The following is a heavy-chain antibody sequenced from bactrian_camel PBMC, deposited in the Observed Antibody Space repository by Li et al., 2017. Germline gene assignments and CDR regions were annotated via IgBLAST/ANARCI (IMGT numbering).Heavy chain of an antibody. CDR3: AAAWWCGARWTQAATYNF. CDR2: IYSGSGGDGT. D-gene: IGHD3*01. J-gene: IGHJ4*01. V-gene: IGHV3S1*01. Sequence: HVQLVESGGGSVQPGGSLRLSCAASGYTYSSNCMGWFRQAPGKEREGVAAIYSGSGGDGTFYADSVKGRFTISQDNDKRTVHLQMNSLKREDTAMYYCAAAWWCGARWTQAATYNFWGQGTQVTVS. CDR1: GYTYSSNC.